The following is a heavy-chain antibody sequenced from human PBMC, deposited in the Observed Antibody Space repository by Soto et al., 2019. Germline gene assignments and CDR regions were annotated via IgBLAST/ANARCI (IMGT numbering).Heavy chain of an antibody. V-gene: IGHV3-7*01. J-gene: IGHJ6*02. Sequence: SLRLSCAASGFTFSSYWMSWVRQAPGKGLEWVANIKQDGSEKYYVDSVKGRFTISRDNAKNSLYLQMNSLRAEDTAVFYCSGGSPGYYYAMDVWGQGTTVTVSS. CDR2: IKQDGSEK. D-gene: IGHD2-15*01. CDR3: SGGSPGYYYAMDV. CDR1: GFTFSSYW.